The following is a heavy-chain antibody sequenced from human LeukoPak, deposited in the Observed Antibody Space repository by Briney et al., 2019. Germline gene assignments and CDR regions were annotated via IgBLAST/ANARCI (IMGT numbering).Heavy chain of an antibody. J-gene: IGHJ5*02. CDR1: GYTFTSYG. CDR2: ISAYNGNT. D-gene: IGHD2-21*02. V-gene: IGHV1-18*01. CDR3: ARDRPPFSRKIYCGGDCSINWFDP. Sequence: GASVKVSCKASGYTFTSYGISWVRQAPGQGLEWMGWISAYNGNTNYAQKLQGRVTMTTDTSTSTAYMELSRLRSDDTAVYYCARDRPPFSRKIYCGGDCSINWFDPWGQGTLVTVSS.